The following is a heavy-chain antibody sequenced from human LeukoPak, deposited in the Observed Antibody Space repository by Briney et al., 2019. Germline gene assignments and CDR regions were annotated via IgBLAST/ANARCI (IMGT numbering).Heavy chain of an antibody. CDR1: GGFISSYY. CDR3: ARDPLYSSSWRYNWFDP. CDR2: IYTSGST. Sequence: SETLSLTCTVSGGFISSYYGSWIRQPAGKGLEWIGRIYTSGSTNYNPSIKSRDTMSVDTSKNQSSLKLSSVTAADTAVYYCARDPLYSSSWRYNWFDPWGQGTLVTVSS. V-gene: IGHV4-4*07. D-gene: IGHD6-13*01. J-gene: IGHJ5*02.